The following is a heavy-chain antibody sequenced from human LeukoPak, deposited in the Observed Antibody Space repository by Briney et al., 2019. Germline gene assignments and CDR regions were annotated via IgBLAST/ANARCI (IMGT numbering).Heavy chain of an antibody. CDR1: GYTFTSNY. V-gene: IGHV1-46*01. Sequence: ASVKVSCKASGYTFTSNYIHWVRQAPGQGLEWMGMIYPRDGSTSYAQKFQGRVTITRDTSASTAYMELSSLTSEDTAVYYCARDSRTISNWFDTWGQGTPVTVSS. J-gene: IGHJ5*02. CDR2: IYPRDGST. CDR3: ARDSRTISNWFDT. D-gene: IGHD1-1*01.